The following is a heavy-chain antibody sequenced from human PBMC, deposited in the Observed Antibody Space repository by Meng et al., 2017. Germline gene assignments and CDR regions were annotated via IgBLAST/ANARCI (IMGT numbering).Heavy chain of an antibody. D-gene: IGHD2-2*02. CDR2: ISYDGSNK. Sequence: VQLVEAGGGLVQPGGSLRLSCAASGFTVSSNYMSWVRQAPGKGLEWVAVISYDGSNKYYADSVKGRFTISRDNSKNTLYLQMNSLRAEDTAVYYCARELYLAEFDPWGQGTLVTVSS. CDR3: ARELYLAEFDP. J-gene: IGHJ5*02. CDR1: GFTVSSNY. V-gene: IGHV3-30*01.